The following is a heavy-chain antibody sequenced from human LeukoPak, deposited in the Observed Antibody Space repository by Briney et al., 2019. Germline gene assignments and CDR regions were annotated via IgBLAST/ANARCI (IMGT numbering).Heavy chain of an antibody. CDR1: GYTFTGYY. V-gene: IGHV1-2*02. Sequence: ASVKVSCKASGYTFTGYYMHWVRQAPGQGLEWVGWINPNSGGTNYAQKFQGRVTMTRDTSISTAYMELSRLRSDDTAVYYCAREGGIAAAGTVNFDYWGQGTLVTVSS. CDR3: AREGGIAAAGTVNFDY. J-gene: IGHJ4*02. CDR2: INPNSGGT. D-gene: IGHD6-13*01.